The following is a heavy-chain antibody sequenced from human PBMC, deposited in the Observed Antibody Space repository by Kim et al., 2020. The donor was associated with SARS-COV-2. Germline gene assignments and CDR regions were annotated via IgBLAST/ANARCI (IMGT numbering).Heavy chain of an antibody. CDR3: ARFCSGGSCLLSYFDY. CDR2: INHSGST. CDR1: GGSFSGYY. Sequence: SETLSLTCAVYGGSFSGYYWSWIRQPPGKGLEWIGEINHSGSTNYNPSLKSRVTISVDTSKNQFSLKLSSVTAADTAVYYCARFCSGGSCLLSYFDYWGQGSLVTASS. V-gene: IGHV4-34*01. J-gene: IGHJ4*02. D-gene: IGHD2-15*01.